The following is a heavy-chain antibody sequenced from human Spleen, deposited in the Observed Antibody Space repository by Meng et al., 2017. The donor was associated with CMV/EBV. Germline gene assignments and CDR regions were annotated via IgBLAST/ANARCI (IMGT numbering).Heavy chain of an antibody. Sequence: ETLSLTCAASGFTFSSDWMSWVRQAPGKGLEWVANIKQDGSEKYYVDSVKGRFTISRDNAKNSVYLQMNSLRAEDTAVYYCARNIWSGSYGPGYYGMDVWGQGTTVTVSS. V-gene: IGHV3-7*01. CDR1: GFTFSSDW. J-gene: IGHJ6*02. CDR2: IKQDGSEK. D-gene: IGHD1-26*01. CDR3: ARNIWSGSYGPGYYGMDV.